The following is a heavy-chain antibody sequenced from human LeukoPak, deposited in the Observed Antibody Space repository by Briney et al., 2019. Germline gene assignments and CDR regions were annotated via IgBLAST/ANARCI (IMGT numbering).Heavy chain of an antibody. Sequence: ASVKVSCKASGYTFTSYGISWVRQAPGQGLEWMGWISVYNGNTNYAQKLQGRVTMTTDTSTSTAYMQLRSLRSDDTAVYYCASPYCSGGTCYAHDAFDIWGQGTMVTVSS. V-gene: IGHV1-18*01. CDR3: ASPYCSGGTCYAHDAFDI. CDR2: ISVYNGNT. J-gene: IGHJ3*02. D-gene: IGHD2-15*01. CDR1: GYTFTSYG.